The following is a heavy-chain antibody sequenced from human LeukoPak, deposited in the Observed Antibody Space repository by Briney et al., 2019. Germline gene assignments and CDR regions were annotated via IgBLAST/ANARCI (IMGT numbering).Heavy chain of an antibody. Sequence: GESLKISCKGSGYSFTSYWISWVRQMPGKGLEWMGRIDPSDSYTNYSPSFQGYVTISTDKSISTAFLQWSSLKASDTAMYYCARWVRDFDYWGQGTLVTVSS. D-gene: IGHD2-21*01. V-gene: IGHV5-10-1*01. J-gene: IGHJ4*02. CDR3: ARWVRDFDY. CDR1: GYSFTSYW. CDR2: IDPSDSYT.